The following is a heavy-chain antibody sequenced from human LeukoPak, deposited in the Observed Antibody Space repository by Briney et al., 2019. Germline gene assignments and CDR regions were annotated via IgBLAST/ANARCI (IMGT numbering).Heavy chain of an antibody. CDR2: IYYSGNT. V-gene: IGHV4-59*08. CDR1: GGSISSYY. D-gene: IGHD6-13*01. CDR3: ARPYSSTWRGGFQH. J-gene: IGHJ1*01. Sequence: SETLPLTCTVSGGSISSYYWSWIRQPPGKGLEWIGYIYYSGNTNYNPSLKSRVTISGDTSKNQFSLTLSSVTAADTAVYYCARPYSSTWRGGFQHWGQGTLVTVSS.